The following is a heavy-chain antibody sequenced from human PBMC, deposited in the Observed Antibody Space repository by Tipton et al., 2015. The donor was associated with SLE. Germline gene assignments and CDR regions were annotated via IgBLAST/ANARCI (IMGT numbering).Heavy chain of an antibody. CDR3: ARDLVVVIAGGNWFDP. D-gene: IGHD2-21*01. CDR1: GYSISSGYY. V-gene: IGHV4-38-2*02. CDR2: IYHSGST. Sequence: TLSLTCTVSGYSISSGYYWGWIRQPPGKGLEWIGSIYHSGSTYYNPSLKSRVTISVDTSKNQFSLKLSSVTAADTAVYYCARDLVVVIAGGNWFDPWGQGTLVTVSS. J-gene: IGHJ5*02.